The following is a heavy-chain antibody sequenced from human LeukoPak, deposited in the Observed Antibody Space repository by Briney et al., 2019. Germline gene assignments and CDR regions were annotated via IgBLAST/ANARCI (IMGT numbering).Heavy chain of an antibody. D-gene: IGHD6-13*01. V-gene: IGHV4-39*07. CDR2: IYYSGST. CDR1: GGSISSSSYY. J-gene: IGHJ5*02. CDR3: ARGAHVASSSWYGWFDP. Sequence: SETLSLTCTVSGGSISSSSYYWGWIRQPPGKGLEWIGSIYYSGSTYYNPSLKSRVTMSVDTSKNQFSLKLSSVTAADTAVYYCARGAHVASSSWYGWFDPWGQGTLVTVSS.